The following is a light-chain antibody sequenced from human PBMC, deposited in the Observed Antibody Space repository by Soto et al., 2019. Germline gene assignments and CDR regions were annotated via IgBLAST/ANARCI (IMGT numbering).Light chain of an antibody. CDR2: SNS. J-gene: IGLJ2*01. Sequence: QSVLIQPPSASGTPGQRVTVSCSGGSSNIGSYTVNWYQQLPGAAPKLLIYSNSQRPSGVPDRFSASKSGTSASLAISGLQSEDEADYYCSSFTTSSTLVVFGGGTKLTVL. V-gene: IGLV1-44*01. CDR3: SSFTTSSTLVV. CDR1: SSNIGSYT.